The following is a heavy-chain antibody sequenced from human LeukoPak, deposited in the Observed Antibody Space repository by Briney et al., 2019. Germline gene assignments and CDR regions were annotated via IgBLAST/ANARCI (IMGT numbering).Heavy chain of an antibody. D-gene: IGHD3-10*01. V-gene: IGHV1-69-2*01. CDR3: ARDHEERGPYLDL. Sequence: ASVKVSCKASGYPFSDYYIHWVQEAPGKGLEWMGRIDPVDGETTYAESFQGRVTFTADRSTYTIYMELNSLTFADRAVYYCARDHEERGPYLDLWGQGAQAIVSS. J-gene: IGHJ4*02. CDR2: IDPVDGET. CDR1: GYPFSDYY.